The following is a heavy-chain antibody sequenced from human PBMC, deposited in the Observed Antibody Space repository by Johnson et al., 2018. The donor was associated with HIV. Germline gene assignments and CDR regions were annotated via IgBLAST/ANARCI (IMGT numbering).Heavy chain of an antibody. D-gene: IGHD3-10*01. CDR3: AKDRGRTGLPAAFDS. CDR1: GFTFSSYG. J-gene: IGHJ3*02. V-gene: IGHV3-33*06. CDR2: IWYDGTNK. Sequence: VQLVESGGAVVQPGRSLRLSCAASGFTFSSYGMHWVRQAQGKGLEWVAVIWYDGTNKYYADSVKGRFTISRDNSKRTLYLQMNRLRAEDTAVYYFAKDRGRTGLPAAFDSWGQGTMVTVSS.